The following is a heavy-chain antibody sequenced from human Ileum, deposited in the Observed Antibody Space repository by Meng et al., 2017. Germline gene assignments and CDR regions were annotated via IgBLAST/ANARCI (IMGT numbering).Heavy chain of an antibody. Sequence: VQLVQSGAEVNKPGASVTVSCKASGYTFINNALHWLRQAPGQSLEWVGWINAGIGDTKYSQNLQGRVTITRDTSASTTYMELRSLKSEDTATYYCARDRGATYSFDYWGQGTLVTVSS. CDR3: ARDRGATYSFDY. J-gene: IGHJ4*02. CDR1: GYTFINNA. V-gene: IGHV1-3*01. CDR2: INAGIGDT. D-gene: IGHD1-26*01.